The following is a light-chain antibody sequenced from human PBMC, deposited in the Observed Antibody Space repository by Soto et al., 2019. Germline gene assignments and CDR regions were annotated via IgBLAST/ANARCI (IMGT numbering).Light chain of an antibody. CDR1: QSVSSY. CDR3: QQRSNPPIT. J-gene: IGKJ5*01. Sequence: EIVLTQSPATLSLSPGERATLSCRASQSVSSYLAWYQQKPGQAPRLLIYDASNRATSIPARFSGSGSGTDFTLTISSLEPEDFAVYYCQQRSNPPITFGQGTRLEIK. CDR2: DAS. V-gene: IGKV3-11*01.